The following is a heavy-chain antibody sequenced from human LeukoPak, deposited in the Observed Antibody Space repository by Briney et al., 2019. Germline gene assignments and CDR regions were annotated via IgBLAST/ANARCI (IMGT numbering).Heavy chain of an antibody. V-gene: IGHV4-59*08. D-gene: IGHD5-24*01. Sequence: SETLSLTCTVSGGSISSYYWSWIRQPPGKGLEWIGYIYYSGSTNYNPSLKSRVTISVDTSKNQFSLKLSSVTAADTAVYYCARLREMAMPYYYGMDVWGQGTTVTVSS. J-gene: IGHJ6*02. CDR2: IYYSGST. CDR1: GGSISSYY. CDR3: ARLREMAMPYYYGMDV.